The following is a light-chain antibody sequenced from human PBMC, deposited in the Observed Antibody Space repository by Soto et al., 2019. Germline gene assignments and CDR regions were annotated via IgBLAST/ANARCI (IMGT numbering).Light chain of an antibody. J-gene: IGLJ3*02. V-gene: IGLV2-8*01. CDR1: SSDVGGYNY. CDR2: EVT. Sequence: QSVLTQPPSASGFPGQSVTISCTGTSSDVGGYNYVSWYQQHPGKAPKLIIYEVTTRPSGVPDRFSGSKSGNTASLTVAGLQAEDESDYYCSSYAGINFLVFGGGTKLTVL. CDR3: SSYAGINFLV.